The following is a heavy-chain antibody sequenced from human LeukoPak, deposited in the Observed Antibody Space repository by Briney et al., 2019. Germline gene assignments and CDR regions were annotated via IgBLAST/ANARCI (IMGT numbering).Heavy chain of an antibody. CDR2: MYPDDSDT. J-gene: IGHJ4*02. V-gene: IGHV5-51*01. CDR1: GYNFITNW. CDR3: ARLTAARALDY. Sequence: GASLKISCKGSGYNFITNWIGWVRQMPGKGLEWMGIMYPDDSDTRYSPAFQGQVNISADKSIRTAYLQWSSLKASDTAMYFCARLTAARALDYWGQGALVTVSS. D-gene: IGHD6-6*01.